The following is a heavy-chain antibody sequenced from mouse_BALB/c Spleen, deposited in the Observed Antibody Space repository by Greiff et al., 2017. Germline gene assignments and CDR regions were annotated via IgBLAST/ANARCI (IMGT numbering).Heavy chain of an antibody. CDR2: ISSGGSYT. V-gene: IGHV5-6*01. CDR1: GFTFSSYG. J-gene: IGHJ3*01. Sequence: EVQVVESGGDLVKPGGSLKLSCAASGFTFSSYGMSWVRQTPDKRLEWVATISSGGSYTYYPDSVKGRFTISRDNAKNTLYLQMSSLKSEDTAMYYCARHEEVSWFAYWGQGTLVTVSA. CDR3: ARHEEVSWFAY.